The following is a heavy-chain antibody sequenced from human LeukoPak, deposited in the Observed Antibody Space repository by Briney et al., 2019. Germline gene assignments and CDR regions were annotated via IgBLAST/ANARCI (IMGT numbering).Heavy chain of an antibody. CDR3: ARGWFGEFNWFDP. D-gene: IGHD3-10*01. CDR1: AFTFSSYS. Sequence: SGRSLRLSCAASAFTFSSYSMSWVRQAPRKGLECLSSISSGSRYTYYAGSVKGRFPISIDNAKNSLNLRVNSLRAEDTAVYYCARGWFGEFNWFDPWGQGTLVTVSS. CDR2: ISSGSRYT. J-gene: IGHJ5*02. V-gene: IGHV3-21*01.